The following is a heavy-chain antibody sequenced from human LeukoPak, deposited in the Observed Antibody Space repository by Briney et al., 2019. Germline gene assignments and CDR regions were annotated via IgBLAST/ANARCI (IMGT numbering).Heavy chain of an antibody. CDR2: VYSGGST. D-gene: IGHD1-20*01. V-gene: IGHV3-53*01. CDR3: AKDRNVLTGTTCAFDI. CDR1: GFTVSSNY. Sequence: QPGGSLRLSCAASGFTVSSNYMSWVRQAPGKGLEWVSVVYSGGSTYYADSVKGRFTISRDNSKNTLYLQMSSLRAEDTAVYYCAKDRNVLTGTTCAFDIWGQGTMVTVSS. J-gene: IGHJ3*02.